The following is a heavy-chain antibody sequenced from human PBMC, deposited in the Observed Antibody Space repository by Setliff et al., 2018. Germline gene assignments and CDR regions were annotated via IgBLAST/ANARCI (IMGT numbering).Heavy chain of an antibody. CDR3: ARANDYSSGWYLYYYGMDV. CDR2: ISAYNGNT. D-gene: IGHD6-19*01. J-gene: IGHJ6*02. V-gene: IGHV1-18*01. CDR1: GYTFTSYG. Sequence: ASVKVSCKASGYTFTSYGISWVRQAPGQGLEWMGWISAYNGNTNYAQKLQGRVTMTTDTSTSTAYMELRSLRSDDTAVYYCARANDYSSGWYLYYYGMDVWGQGTTVTVSS.